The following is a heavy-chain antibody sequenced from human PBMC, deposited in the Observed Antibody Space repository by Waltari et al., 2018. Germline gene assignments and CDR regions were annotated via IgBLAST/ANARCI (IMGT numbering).Heavy chain of an antibody. CDR1: GFTLSNDW. D-gene: IGHD3-22*01. Sequence: VQLVESGGGLFQPGGSLRLSCAASGFTLSNDWMSWVRQAPGKGLEWVANIMTDGREEYYVDSVRGRFTISRDNAKNSLYLQMNSLRPEDTAVYYCVRDQWFAFDIWGQGTMVTVSS. CDR3: VRDQWFAFDI. J-gene: IGHJ3*02. CDR2: IMTDGREE. V-gene: IGHV3-7*01.